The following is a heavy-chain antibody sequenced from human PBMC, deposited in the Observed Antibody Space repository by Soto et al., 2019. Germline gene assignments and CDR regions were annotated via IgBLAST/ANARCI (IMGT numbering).Heavy chain of an antibody. J-gene: IGHJ4*02. D-gene: IGHD3-16*02. Sequence: SETLSLTCAVSGGSISSSNWWSWVRQPPGKGLEWIGEIYHSGSTNYNPSLKSRVTISVDKSKNQFSLKLSSVTAADTAVYYCARAHFVFGELSNFDYWGQGTLVTVSS. CDR2: IYHSGST. CDR3: ARAHFVFGELSNFDY. CDR1: GGSISSSNW. V-gene: IGHV4-4*02.